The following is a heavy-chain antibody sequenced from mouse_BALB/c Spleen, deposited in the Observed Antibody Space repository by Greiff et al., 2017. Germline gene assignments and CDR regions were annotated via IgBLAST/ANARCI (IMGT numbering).Heavy chain of an antibody. CDR1: GFTFSSYA. V-gene: IGHV5-6-5*01. Sequence: EVQRVESGGGLVKPGGSLKLSCAASGFTFSSYAMSWVHQTPEKRLEWVASISSGGSTYYPDSVKGRFTISRDNARNILYLQMSSLRSEDTAMYYCARRAYYDYDEVAYWGQGTLVTVSA. D-gene: IGHD2-4*01. J-gene: IGHJ3*01. CDR3: ARRAYYDYDEVAY. CDR2: ISSGGST.